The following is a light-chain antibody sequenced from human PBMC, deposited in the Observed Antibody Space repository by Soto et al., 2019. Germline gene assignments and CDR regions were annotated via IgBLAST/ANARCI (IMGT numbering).Light chain of an antibody. CDR2: DVS. Sequence: QSVLTQAASVSGSHGQSISISCTGNSSDVGGYNYVSWYQQHPGKAPKFMIYDVSNRPSGVSNRFSGSKSGNTASLTISGLQAEDEADYYCSSYTTSNTRQIVFGTGTKVTVL. V-gene: IGLV2-14*01. CDR3: SSYTTSNTRQIV. CDR1: SSDVGGYNY. J-gene: IGLJ1*01.